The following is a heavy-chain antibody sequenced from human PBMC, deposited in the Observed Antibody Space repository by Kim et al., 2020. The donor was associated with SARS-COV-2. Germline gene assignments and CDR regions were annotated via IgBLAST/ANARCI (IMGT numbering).Heavy chain of an antibody. Sequence: GRFTNSRDNAKNSLYLQMNSLRAEDTAVYYCARGRITIFGVVIMGDYFDYWGQGTLVTVSS. V-gene: IGHV3-11*06. J-gene: IGHJ4*02. CDR3: ARGRITIFGVVIMGDYFDY. D-gene: IGHD3-3*01.